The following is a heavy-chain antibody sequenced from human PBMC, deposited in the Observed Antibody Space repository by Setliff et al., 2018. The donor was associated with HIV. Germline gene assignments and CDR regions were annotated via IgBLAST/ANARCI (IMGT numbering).Heavy chain of an antibody. J-gene: IGHJ6*02. CDR3: AREDCYYYGMDV. CDR2: IYTSGST. Sequence: SETLSLTCTVSGGSISSGSYYWNWIRQPAGKGLEWIGRIYTSGSTNYNPSLKSRVTISVDTSKNQFSLKLSSVTAADTAVYYCAREDCYYYGMDVWGQGTTVTVS. V-gene: IGHV4-61*02. CDR1: GGSISSGSYY.